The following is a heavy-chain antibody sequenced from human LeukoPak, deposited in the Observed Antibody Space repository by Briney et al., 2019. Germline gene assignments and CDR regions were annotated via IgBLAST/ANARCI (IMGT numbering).Heavy chain of an antibody. CDR2: ISSSSSYI. CDR1: GFTFSIYS. J-gene: IGHJ2*01. Sequence: PGGSLRLSCAASGFTFSIYSMNWVRQAPGKGLEWVSSISSSSSYIYYADSVKGRFTTSRDNAKNSLYLQMNSLRAEDTAVYYCARYSSSYNWYFDLWGRGTLVTVSS. D-gene: IGHD6-13*01. CDR3: ARYSSSYNWYFDL. V-gene: IGHV3-21*01.